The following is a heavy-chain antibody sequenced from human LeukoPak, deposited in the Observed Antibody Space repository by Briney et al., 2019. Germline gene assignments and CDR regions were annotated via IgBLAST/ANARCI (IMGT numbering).Heavy chain of an antibody. CDR3: ARGDDKILTGYLFDY. D-gene: IGHD3-9*01. J-gene: IGHJ4*02. Sequence: ASVKVSCKASGYTFTSYYMHWVRQAPGQGLEWMGIINPSGGSTSYAQRFQGRVTMTRDTSTSTVYMELSSLRSEDTAVYYCARGDDKILTGYLFDYWGQGTLVTVSS. V-gene: IGHV1-46*01. CDR2: INPSGGST. CDR1: GYTFTSYY.